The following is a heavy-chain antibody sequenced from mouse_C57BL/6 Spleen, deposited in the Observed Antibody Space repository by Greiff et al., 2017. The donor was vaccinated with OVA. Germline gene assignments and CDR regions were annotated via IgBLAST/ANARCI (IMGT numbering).Heavy chain of an antibody. CDR3: ARHYYGSSRYAMDY. CDR1: GYTFTSYW. CDR2: IHPNSGST. Sequence: QVQLQQPGAELVKPGASVKLSCKASGYTFTSYWMHWVKQRPGQGLEWIGMIHPNSGSTNYNEKFKSKATLTVDKSSSTAYMQLSSLTSEDSAVYYCARHYYGSSRYAMDYWGQGTSVTVSS. J-gene: IGHJ4*01. V-gene: IGHV1-64*01. D-gene: IGHD1-1*01.